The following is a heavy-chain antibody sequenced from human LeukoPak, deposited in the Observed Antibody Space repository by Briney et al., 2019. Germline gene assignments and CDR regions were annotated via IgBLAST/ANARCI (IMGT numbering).Heavy chain of an antibody. D-gene: IGHD3-10*01. Sequence: ASVKVSCKASGYTFTGYYTHWVRQAPGQGLEWMGWINPNSGGTNYAQKFQGRVTMTRDTSISTAYMELSRLRSDDTAVYYCARVGGKIYGSRFFGYWGQGTLVTVSS. CDR1: GYTFTGYY. CDR3: ARVGGKIYGSRFFGY. CDR2: INPNSGGT. V-gene: IGHV1-2*02. J-gene: IGHJ4*02.